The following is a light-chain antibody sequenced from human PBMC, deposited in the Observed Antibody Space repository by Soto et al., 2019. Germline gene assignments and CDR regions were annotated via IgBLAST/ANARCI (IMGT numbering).Light chain of an antibody. Sequence: IQLTQSPSSLSASVGDRVTITCRASQGISSYLAWYQQKPVKAPKLLIYAASTLQSGVPSRFSGSGSGTDFTLTISSLQPEDFATYFCPQLNSYPITFGQGTRLEIK. CDR1: QGISSY. CDR2: AAS. CDR3: PQLNSYPIT. J-gene: IGKJ5*01. V-gene: IGKV1-9*01.